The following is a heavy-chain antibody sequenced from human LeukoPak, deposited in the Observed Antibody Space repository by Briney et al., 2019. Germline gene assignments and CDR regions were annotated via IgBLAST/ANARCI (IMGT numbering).Heavy chain of an antibody. CDR2: INQDGGEI. CDR1: GFTFSSSW. V-gene: IGHV3-7*01. CDR3: ARGRGIPYYYYYMDV. J-gene: IGHJ6*03. D-gene: IGHD3-10*01. Sequence: PGGSLRLSCAASGFTFSSSWMTWVRQAPGKGLEWVASINQDGGEIHYVDSVKGRFTISRDNAKNSLYLQMNSLRAEDTAVYYCARGRGIPYYYYYMDVWGKGTTVTISS.